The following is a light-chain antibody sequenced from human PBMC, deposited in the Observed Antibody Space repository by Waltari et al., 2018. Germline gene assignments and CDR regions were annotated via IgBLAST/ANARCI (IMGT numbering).Light chain of an antibody. CDR3: LQHNSYSYT. CDR2: GAS. CDR1: QGIGNA. J-gene: IGKJ2*01. Sequence: DIQMTQSPSSLSASVGDRVTITCRASQGIGNALGWFQQKPGRAPKRLIYGASTLQSGVPSRFSGSGSGTECTLTISSLQPEDFATYYCLQHNSYSYTFGQGTKLDIK. V-gene: IGKV1-17*01.